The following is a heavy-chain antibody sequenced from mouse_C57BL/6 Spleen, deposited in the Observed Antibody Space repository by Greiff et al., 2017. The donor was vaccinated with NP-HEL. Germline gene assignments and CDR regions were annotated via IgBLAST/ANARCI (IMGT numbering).Heavy chain of an antibody. D-gene: IGHD2-4*01. CDR1: GYTFTSYW. CDR2: INPSNGGT. J-gene: IGHJ3*01. CDR3: ARIRNYDYLWFAY. V-gene: IGHV1-53*01. Sequence: QVQLQQPGTELVKPGASVKLSCKASGYTFTSYWMHWVKQRPGQGLEWIGNINPSNGGTNYNEKFKSKATLTVGKSSSTAYMQLSSLTSEDSAVYYCARIRNYDYLWFAYWGQGTLVTVSA.